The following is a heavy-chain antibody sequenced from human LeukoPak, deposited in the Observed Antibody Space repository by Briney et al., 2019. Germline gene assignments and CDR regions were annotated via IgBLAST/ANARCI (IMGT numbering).Heavy chain of an antibody. J-gene: IGHJ5*02. CDR3: AIAGHYYDSSGYDNWFDP. V-gene: IGHV1-18*01. CDR2: ISAYNGNT. D-gene: IGHD3-22*01. Sequence: ASVRVSCKASGYTFSIYGFSWVRQAPGQGLEWMGWISAYNGNTNYAQKFQGRVTMTRDTSISTAYMELSRLRSDDTAVYYCAIAGHYYDSSGYDNWFDPWGQGTLVTVSS. CDR1: GYTFSIYG.